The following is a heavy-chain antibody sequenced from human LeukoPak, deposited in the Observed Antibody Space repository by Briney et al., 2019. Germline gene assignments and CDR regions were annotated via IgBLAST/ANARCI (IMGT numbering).Heavy chain of an antibody. Sequence: SGPTLVKPTQTLTLTCTFSGFSLSTSGEGVGWIRQPPGKALEWLALIYWDGDKRYSPSLKSRLTITKDTSKNQVVLTMTNMDPVDTATYYCAHPVPRAAAGPGRLRYFDYWGQGTLVTVSS. CDR2: IYWDGDK. J-gene: IGHJ4*02. V-gene: IGHV2-5*02. CDR1: GFSLSTSGEG. CDR3: AHPVPRAAAGPGRLRYFDY. D-gene: IGHD6-13*01.